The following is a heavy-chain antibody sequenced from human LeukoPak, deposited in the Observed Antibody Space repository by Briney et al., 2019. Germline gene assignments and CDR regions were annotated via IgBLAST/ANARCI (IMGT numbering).Heavy chain of an antibody. Sequence: ASVKVSCKASGYTFTSHDVNWLRQATGQGLEWLGWMNPNSGHTGFAQKFQGKVTMTRDTSISTAYMELSSLRSEDTAMYYCAMYHYDSSGPYVGAFDIWGQGTMVTVSS. CDR2: MNPNSGHT. CDR3: AMYHYDSSGPYVGAFDI. V-gene: IGHV1-8*01. J-gene: IGHJ3*02. CDR1: GYTFTSHD. D-gene: IGHD3-22*01.